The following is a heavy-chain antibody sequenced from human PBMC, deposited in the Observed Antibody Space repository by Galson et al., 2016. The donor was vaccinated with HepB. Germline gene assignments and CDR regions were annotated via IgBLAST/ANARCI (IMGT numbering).Heavy chain of an antibody. CDR2: MQPNSGDT. D-gene: IGHD2-2*01. V-gene: IGHV1-8*01. CDR3: ARAYCSSTSCYYFGMDV. Sequence: SVKVSCKASGYSFSNYDINWVRQATGQGLQWMGWMQPNSGDTGFAQKSQGRVTMTRNTTISTAYLELSSLRSEDSAVYYCARAYCSSTSCYYFGMDVWGQGTTVTVSS. J-gene: IGHJ6*02. CDR1: GYSFSNYD.